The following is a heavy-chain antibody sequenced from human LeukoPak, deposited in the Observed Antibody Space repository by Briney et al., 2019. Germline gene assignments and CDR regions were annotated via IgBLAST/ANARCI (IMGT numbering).Heavy chain of an antibody. D-gene: IGHD3-10*01. CDR3: AKNPPLWFGEYYYFDY. V-gene: IGHV3-23*01. Sequence: GGSLRLSCAASGFTFSSYAVSWVRQAPGKGLEWVSSISGSGGSIYYADSVKGGFTTSRDNSKKMLFLQMNSLRAEDTAVYYCAKNPPLWFGEYYYFDYWGQGTLVTVSS. J-gene: IGHJ4*02. CDR2: ISGSGGSI. CDR1: GFTFSSYA.